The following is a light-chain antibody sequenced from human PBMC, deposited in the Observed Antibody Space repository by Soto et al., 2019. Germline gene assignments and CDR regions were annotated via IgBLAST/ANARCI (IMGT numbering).Light chain of an antibody. CDR2: WAF. CDR3: QQYFTSPIT. V-gene: IGKV4-1*01. CDR1: QSVLYTSNNKNY. Sequence: DIVMTQSPDSLAVSLGERATINCKSSQSVLYTSNNKNYLAWFQQKPGQPPRLLIYWAFMRESGVPDRFSGSGSGTDFTLAISSLQAEDVAVYYCQQYFTSPITFGQGTRLEIK. J-gene: IGKJ5*01.